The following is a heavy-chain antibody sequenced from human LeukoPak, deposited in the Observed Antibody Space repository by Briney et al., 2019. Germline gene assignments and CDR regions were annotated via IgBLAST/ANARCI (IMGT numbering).Heavy chain of an antibody. V-gene: IGHV4-34*01. CDR2: INHSGST. D-gene: IGHD3-22*01. CDR3: ATGDYYDSSGRDY. CDR1: GGSFSGYY. J-gene: IGHJ4*02. Sequence: PSETLSLTCAVYGGSFSGYYWSWIRQPPGKGLEWIGEINHSGSTNYNPSLKSRVTISVDTSKNQFSLMLSSVTAADTAVYYCATGDYYDSSGRDYWGQGTLVTVSS.